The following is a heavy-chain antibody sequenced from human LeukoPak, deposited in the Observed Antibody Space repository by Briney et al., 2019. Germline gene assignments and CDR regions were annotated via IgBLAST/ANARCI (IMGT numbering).Heavy chain of an antibody. CDR2: MNPKRGNT. CDR1: GYTFSSYD. CDR3: AKSSGWDSDAFDI. V-gene: IGHV1-8*03. Sequence: ASVKVSCKASGYTFSSYDINWVRQATGQGLEWMGWMNPKRGNTGYAHKFQGRVTITRNTSITTAYMELSSLRSEDTAVYYCAKSSGWDSDAFDIWGQGTMVTVSS. J-gene: IGHJ3*02. D-gene: IGHD6-19*01.